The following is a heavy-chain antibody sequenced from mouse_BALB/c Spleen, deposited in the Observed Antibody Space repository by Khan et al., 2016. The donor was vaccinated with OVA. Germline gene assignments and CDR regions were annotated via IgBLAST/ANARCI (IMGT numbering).Heavy chain of an antibody. CDR2: INPNNGDT. J-gene: IGHJ1*01. Sequence: VQLQQSGPELVKPGASVRMSCKASGYTFTDYYMKWLKQSHGKSLEWIGDINPNNGDTFYNQKFKDKATLTVDKSSSTAYMQLNSLTSEDSAVDYCARSLFDVWGAGTTVTVSS. CDR3: ARSLFDV. CDR1: GYTFTDYY. D-gene: IGHD6-1*01. V-gene: IGHV1-26*01.